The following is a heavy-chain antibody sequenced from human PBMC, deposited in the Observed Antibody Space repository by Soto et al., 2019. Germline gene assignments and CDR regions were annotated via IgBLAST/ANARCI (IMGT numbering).Heavy chain of an antibody. CDR3: AREGPRPYYYYGMDV. CDR1: GYTFSMSG. J-gene: IGHJ6*02. Sequence: ASVKVSCKSSGYTFSMSGISWVRQAPGQGLEWMGWISGYNGKTNYEQKFQDRVTMTTDTSTNMAYMELRSLRSDDTVVYYCAREGPRPYYYYGMDVWG. V-gene: IGHV1-18*01. CDR2: ISGYNGKT.